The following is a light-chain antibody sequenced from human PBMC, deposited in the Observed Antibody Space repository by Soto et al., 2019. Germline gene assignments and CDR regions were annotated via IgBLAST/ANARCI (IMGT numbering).Light chain of an antibody. V-gene: IGLV1-47*01. J-gene: IGLJ1*01. CDR3: AAWDDTVPSYV. CDR2: RND. Sequence: QSVLTQPSSVSGTPGQGVTISCSGSISNIGNNYVYWFQQLPGTAPKVLSNRNDQRPSGVPDRFSGSKSGTSASLAISGLRSEDEADYYCAAWDDTVPSYVFGTGTKVTVL. CDR1: ISNIGNNY.